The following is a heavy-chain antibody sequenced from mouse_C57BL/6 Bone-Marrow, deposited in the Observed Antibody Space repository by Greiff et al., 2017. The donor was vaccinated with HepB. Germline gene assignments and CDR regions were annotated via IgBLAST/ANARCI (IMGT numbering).Heavy chain of an antibody. CDR1: GYTFTSYW. J-gene: IGHJ4*01. D-gene: IGHD2-1*01. Sequence: QVQLQQPGAELVMPGASVKLSCKASGYTFTSYWMHWVKQRPGQGLEWIGEIDPSDSYTNYNQKFKGKSTLTVDKSSSTAYMQLSSLTSEDSAVYYCARGGNSGMDYWGQGTSVTVSS. CDR3: ARGGNSGMDY. V-gene: IGHV1-69*01. CDR2: IDPSDSYT.